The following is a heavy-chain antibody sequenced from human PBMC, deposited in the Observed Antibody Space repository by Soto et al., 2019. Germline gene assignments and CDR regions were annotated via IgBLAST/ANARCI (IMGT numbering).Heavy chain of an antibody. CDR1: GGTFSSYA. J-gene: IGHJ3*02. CDR2: IIPIFGTA. D-gene: IGHD4-17*01. CDR3: AGGRVGAAYGGNSWKGAAFDI. Sequence: SVKVSCKASGGTFSSYAISWVRQAPGQGLEWMGGIIPIFGTANYAQKFQGRVTITADESTSTAYMELSSLRSEDTAVYYCAGGRVGAAYGGNSWKGAAFDIWGQGTMVTVSS. V-gene: IGHV1-69*13.